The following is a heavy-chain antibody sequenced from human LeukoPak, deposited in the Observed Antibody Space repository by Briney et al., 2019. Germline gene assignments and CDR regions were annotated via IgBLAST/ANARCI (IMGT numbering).Heavy chain of an antibody. CDR2: ISGSGGRT. V-gene: IGHV3-23*01. D-gene: IGHD6-13*01. CDR1: GFPLSSFD. J-gene: IGHJ4*02. Sequence: GGSLRLSCAASGFPLSSFDMSGVGQAPGRGREGVSGISGSGGRTYYTDSVKGRFTISRDNSKNTLYLQMNSLRAEDSAVYYCAKGGDSSSWNFDYWGQGTLVTVSS. CDR3: AKGGDSSSWNFDY.